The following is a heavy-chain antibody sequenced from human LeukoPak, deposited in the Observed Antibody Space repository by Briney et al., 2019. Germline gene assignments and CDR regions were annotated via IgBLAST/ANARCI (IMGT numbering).Heavy chain of an antibody. CDR3: ARDPHGMDV. CDR1: GFTFSSYA. J-gene: IGHJ6*02. CDR2: ISSGSSTI. V-gene: IGHV3-48*02. Sequence: PGGSLRLSCAASGFTFSSYAMNWVRQAPGKGLEWVSYISSGSSTIYYADSVKGRFTIPRDNAKKPLYLQMNSLRDEDTAVYYCARDPHGMDVWGQGTTVTVSS.